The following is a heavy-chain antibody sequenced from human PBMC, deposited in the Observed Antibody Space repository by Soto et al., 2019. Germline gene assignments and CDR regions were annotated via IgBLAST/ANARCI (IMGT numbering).Heavy chain of an antibody. V-gene: IGHV3-30*18. CDR3: AKDNGNLRLYDFWSGYYAY. J-gene: IGHJ4*02. CDR1: GFTFSSYG. CDR2: ISYDGSNK. D-gene: IGHD3-3*01. Sequence: GGSLRLSCAASGFTFSSYGMHWVRQAPGKGLEWVAVISYDGSNKYYADSVKGRFTISRDNSKNTLYLQMNSLRAEDTAVYYCAKDNGNLRLYDFWSGYYAYWGQGTLVTVSS.